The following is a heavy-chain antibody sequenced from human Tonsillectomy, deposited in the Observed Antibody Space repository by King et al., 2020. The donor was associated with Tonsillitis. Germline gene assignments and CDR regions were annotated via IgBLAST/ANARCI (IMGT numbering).Heavy chain of an antibody. V-gene: IGHV3-53*01. J-gene: IGHJ6*02. Sequence: VQLVESGGGLLQPGGSLRLSCAASGFSVSNKYMSWVRQAPGKGLDWVSFIYGGDSTHYADSVKGRFTISRDNSKNTLYLQMNSLRAEDTAAYYCAREQVGGAGTEGMDVWGQGTTVTVSS. CDR1: GFSVSNKY. CDR2: IYGGDST. CDR3: AREQVGGAGTEGMDV. D-gene: IGHD6-13*01.